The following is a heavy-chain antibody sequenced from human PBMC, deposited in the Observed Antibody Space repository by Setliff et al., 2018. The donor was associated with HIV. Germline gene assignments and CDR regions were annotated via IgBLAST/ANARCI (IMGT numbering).Heavy chain of an antibody. D-gene: IGHD6-19*01. CDR3: ARDGGPGSGWGDYSYYYSMDV. Sequence: ASVKVSCKASGYTFSDFGISWVRQAPGQGLEWMGWISGYNGNTKYAQEVQGRVTMTTKTSTSTAYMELRNLRSDDTAVYYCARDGGPGSGWGDYSYYYSMDVWGKGTTVTVSS. V-gene: IGHV1-18*01. J-gene: IGHJ6*04. CDR2: ISGYNGNT. CDR1: GYTFSDFG.